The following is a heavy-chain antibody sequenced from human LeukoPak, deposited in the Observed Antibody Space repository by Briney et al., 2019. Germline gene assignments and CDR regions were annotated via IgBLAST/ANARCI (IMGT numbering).Heavy chain of an antibody. CDR3: ARDGIAVAGSYWYFDL. D-gene: IGHD6-19*01. CDR2: IYYSGST. J-gene: IGHJ2*01. Sequence: SETLSLTCTVSGDSISSYYWNWIRQPPGKGLEWIGYIYYSGSTNYNPSLKSRVTISVDTSKNQFSLKLSSVTAADTAVYYCARDGIAVAGSYWYFDLWGRGTLVTVSS. CDR1: GDSISSYY. V-gene: IGHV4-59*01.